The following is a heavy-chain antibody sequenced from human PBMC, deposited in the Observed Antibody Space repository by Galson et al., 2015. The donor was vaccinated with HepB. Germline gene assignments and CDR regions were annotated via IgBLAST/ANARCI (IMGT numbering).Heavy chain of an antibody. CDR3: ARDRPYYDILTGPDAFDI. V-gene: IGHV1-69*04. D-gene: IGHD3-9*01. CDR2: IIPILGIA. CDR1: GGTFSSYT. Sequence: SVKVSCKASGGTFSSYTISWVRQAPGQGLEWMGRIIPILGIANYAQKFQGRVTITADKSTSTAYMELSSLRSEDTAVYYCARDRPYYDILTGPDAFDIWGQGTMVTVSS. J-gene: IGHJ3*02.